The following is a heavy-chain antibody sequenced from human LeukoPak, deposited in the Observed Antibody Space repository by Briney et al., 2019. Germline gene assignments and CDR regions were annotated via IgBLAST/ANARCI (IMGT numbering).Heavy chain of an antibody. CDR3: ATVFTSKSGSYLDY. V-gene: IGHV4-59*08. J-gene: IGHJ4*02. Sequence: SETLSLTCTVSGGSISSHYWSWLRQPPGKGLEWIGYIDYTGTANYNPSLKSRVTISLDTSKNQFSLKLSSVTAADTAVYYCATVFTSKSGSYLDYWGQGTLVTVSS. D-gene: IGHD1-26*01. CDR1: GGSISSHY. CDR2: IDYTGTA.